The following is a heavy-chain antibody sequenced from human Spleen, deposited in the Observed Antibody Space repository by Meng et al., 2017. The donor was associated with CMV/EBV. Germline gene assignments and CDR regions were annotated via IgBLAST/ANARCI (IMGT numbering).Heavy chain of an antibody. CDR3: ARGSEDFVVEPPTVWSDF. Sequence: ASVKVSCTASGDPFTAYYMHWVRQAPGQGLEWMGWINPNSGFTNYAQKFQGRVTITKDTSLTTTYMDVSRLTSDDTAMYYCARGSEDFVVEPPTVWSDFWGQGTMVTVSS. D-gene: IGHD2-15*01. CDR1: GDPFTAYY. V-gene: IGHV1-2*02. J-gene: IGHJ4*02. CDR2: INPNSGFT.